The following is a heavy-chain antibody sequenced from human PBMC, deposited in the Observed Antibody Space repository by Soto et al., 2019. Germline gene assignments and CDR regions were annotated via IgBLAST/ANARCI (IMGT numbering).Heavy chain of an antibody. CDR1: GFTFSSYG. CDR2: TWYDGSDR. Sequence: QVQLVESGGGVVQPGRSLRLSCAASGFTFSSYGMHWVRQAPGKGLEWVAVTWYDGSDRHYADSVKGRFTISRDNSKNTVYLQMSSLRAEDTAVYYCARGILSYEGGDYWGQGTLVTVSS. CDR3: ARGILSYEGGDY. D-gene: IGHD3-16*01. V-gene: IGHV3-33*01. J-gene: IGHJ4*02.